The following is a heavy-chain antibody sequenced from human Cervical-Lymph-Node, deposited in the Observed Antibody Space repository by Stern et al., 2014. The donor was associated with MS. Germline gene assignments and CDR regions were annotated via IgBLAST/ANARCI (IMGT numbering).Heavy chain of an antibody. CDR2: ISTSGNFI. J-gene: IGHJ2*01. V-gene: IGHV3-21*01. CDR1: GFTFSAYT. CDR3: ARVNEGFWYFDL. Sequence: EVQLVESGGGLVKPGGSLRLSCVASGFTFSAYTMDWVRQAPGKGLERVSSISTSGNFIHYADSMKGRFTISRDNAKNSLDLQMNSLRIEDTAVYYCARVNEGFWYFDLWGRGTLVSVSS.